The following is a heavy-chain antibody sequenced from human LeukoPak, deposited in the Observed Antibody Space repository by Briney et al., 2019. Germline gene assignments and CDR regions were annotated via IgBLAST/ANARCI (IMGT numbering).Heavy chain of an antibody. D-gene: IGHD1-26*01. CDR3: ARDSASLYSGSYSDY. V-gene: IGHV3-48*03. CDR1: GFTFSSYE. Sequence: QPGGSLTLSCAASGFTFSSYEMNWARQPPGKGMEWVSYIISSGRTIYYADSVKGRFTISRDNAKNSLYVQMNSLRAEDTAVYYCARDSASLYSGSYSDYWGQGTLVTVSS. J-gene: IGHJ4*02. CDR2: IISSGRTI.